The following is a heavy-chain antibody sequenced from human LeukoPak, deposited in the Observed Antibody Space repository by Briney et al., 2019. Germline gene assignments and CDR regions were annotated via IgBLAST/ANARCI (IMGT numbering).Heavy chain of an antibody. CDR1: GYTFTSLI. D-gene: IGHD3-3*01. J-gene: IGHJ6*02. CDR2: LTPKSGNP. CDR3: ARGSVLRFLEWTPDYYYYYGMDV. V-gene: IGHV1-8*01. Sequence: ASVKVSCKASGYTFTSLIFNWLGKATGKGLEWWGWLTPKSGNPGYAQKFQGRVTMTRNTSISTAYMELSSLRSEDTAVYYCARGSVLRFLEWTPDYYYYYGMDVWGQGTTVTVSS.